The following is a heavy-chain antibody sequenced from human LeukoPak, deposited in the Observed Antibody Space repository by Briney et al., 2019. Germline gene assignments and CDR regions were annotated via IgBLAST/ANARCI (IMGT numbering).Heavy chain of an antibody. Sequence: GGSLRLSCEASGFTFTNYWMNWARQAPGKGLEWVAFIKEDGSQKYYVDSVKGRFTISRDNAKNSLYLQMNSLRAEDTAIYYCARAGYSSGHRWGQGTLVTVSS. CDR3: ARAGYSSGHR. CDR1: GFTFTNYW. D-gene: IGHD6-19*01. J-gene: IGHJ5*02. CDR2: IKEDGSQK. V-gene: IGHV3-7*01.